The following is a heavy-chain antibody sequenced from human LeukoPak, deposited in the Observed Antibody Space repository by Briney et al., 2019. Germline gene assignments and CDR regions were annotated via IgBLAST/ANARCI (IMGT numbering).Heavy chain of an antibody. D-gene: IGHD4-17*01. V-gene: IGHV3-74*01. CDR3: TRRGAVTYAFDI. CDR1: GFTFSNYW. Sequence: GGSLRLSCAASGFTFSNYWMNWVRQAPGKGLVWVSRINSDGSSTSYADSVKGRFTISRDNAKNTLYLQMNSLRAEDTAVYYCTRRGAVTYAFDIWGQGTMVTVSS. J-gene: IGHJ3*02. CDR2: INSDGSST.